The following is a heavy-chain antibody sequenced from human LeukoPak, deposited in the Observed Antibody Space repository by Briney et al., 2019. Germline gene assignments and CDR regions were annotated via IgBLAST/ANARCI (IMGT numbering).Heavy chain of an antibody. CDR2: IYYSGST. Sequence: PSETLSLTCTVSGPSISSYYWSSIRQPPGKGLGRIGYIYYSGSTNTNPSLKSRVTISVDTSKTQFSLKLSSVTAADTAVYYCARWALGYCSGGSCYPEPGGTFDYWGQGTLVTVSS. J-gene: IGHJ4*02. V-gene: IGHV4-59*01. CDR1: GPSISSYY. CDR3: ARWALGYCSGGSCYPEPGGTFDY. D-gene: IGHD2-15*01.